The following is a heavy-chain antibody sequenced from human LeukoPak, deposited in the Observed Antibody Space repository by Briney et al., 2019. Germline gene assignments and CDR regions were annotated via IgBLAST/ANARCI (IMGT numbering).Heavy chain of an antibody. CDR3: ARNFYFDSSGYYHY. CDR2: INPNSGGT. CDR1: GYTFTGYY. V-gene: IGHV1-2*02. Sequence: ASVRVSCKASGYTFTGYYMHWVRQAPGQGLEWMGWINPNSGGTNYAQKFQGRITMTRDTSISTAYMELSRLRSDDTAVYYCARNFYFDSSGYYHYWGQGTLVTVTS. J-gene: IGHJ4*02. D-gene: IGHD3-22*01.